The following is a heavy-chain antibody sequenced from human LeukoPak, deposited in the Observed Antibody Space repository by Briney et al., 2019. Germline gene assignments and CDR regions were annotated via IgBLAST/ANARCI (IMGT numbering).Heavy chain of an antibody. Sequence: SETLSLTCAVYGGSFSGYYWSWIRQPQGKGLEWIGEINHSGSTNYNPSLKSRVTISVDTSKNQFSLKLSSVTAADTAVYYCARSGSGYFDYWGQGSLVTVSS. CDR1: GGSFSGYY. CDR2: INHSGST. J-gene: IGHJ4*02. CDR3: ARSGSGYFDY. V-gene: IGHV4-34*01.